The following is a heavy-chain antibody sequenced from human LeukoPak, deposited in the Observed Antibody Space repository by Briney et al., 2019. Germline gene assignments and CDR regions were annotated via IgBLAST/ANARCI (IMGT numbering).Heavy chain of an antibody. CDR3: ARAYDSSGYTLYYYYYGMDV. J-gene: IGHJ6*02. D-gene: IGHD3-22*01. CDR2: IWYDGSNK. Sequence: GGSLRLSCAASGFTFSSYGMHWVRQAPGKGLEWVAVIWYDGSNKYYADSVKGRFTISRDNSKNTLYLQMNSLRAEDTAVYYCARAYDSSGYTLYYYYYGMDVWGQGTTVTVSS. V-gene: IGHV3-33*01. CDR1: GFTFSSYG.